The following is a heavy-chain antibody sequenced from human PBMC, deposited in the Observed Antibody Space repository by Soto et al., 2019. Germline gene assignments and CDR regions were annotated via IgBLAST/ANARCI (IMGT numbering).Heavy chain of an antibody. Sequence: PSETLSLTCGFFVGSISNSNWWTWVRQPPGKGLEWIGEIYHTGSTNYNSSLMSRVTISLDKPNNQFSLKLSSVTAADTAVYYCANRKIVGAPIWGQGTLVSVSS. CDR2: IYHTGST. CDR3: ANRKIVGAPI. J-gene: IGHJ4*02. CDR1: VGSISNSNW. V-gene: IGHV4-4*02. D-gene: IGHD1-26*01.